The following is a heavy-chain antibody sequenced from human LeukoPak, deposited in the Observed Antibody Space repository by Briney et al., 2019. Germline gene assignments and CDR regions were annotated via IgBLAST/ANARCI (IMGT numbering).Heavy chain of an antibody. Sequence: PGGSLRLSCAASGFTFDDYAMHWVRHAPGKGLEWVSGISWNGARIGYADSVKGRFTISRDNAKNSLSLQMNSLRPEDTALYYCAKGRSYYYLDYWGQGTLVTVSS. D-gene: IGHD1-26*01. CDR3: AKGRSYYYLDY. J-gene: IGHJ4*02. CDR2: ISWNGARI. V-gene: IGHV3-9*01. CDR1: GFTFDDYA.